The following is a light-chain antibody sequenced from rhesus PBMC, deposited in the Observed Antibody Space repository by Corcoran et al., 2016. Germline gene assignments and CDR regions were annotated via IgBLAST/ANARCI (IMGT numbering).Light chain of an antibody. CDR3: GSYRSGSTFV. Sequence: QSALTQPPSVSKSLGQSVTISCSGSSSDIGAYNGVSWYQQHPGTAPRLLIYEVSKRPSGVSDRFSGSKSGNMASLTISGLQAEDEADYYGGSYRSGSTFVFGSGTKLTVL. CDR2: EVS. V-gene: IGLV2-38*01. CDR1: SSDIGAYNG. J-gene: IGLJ6*01.